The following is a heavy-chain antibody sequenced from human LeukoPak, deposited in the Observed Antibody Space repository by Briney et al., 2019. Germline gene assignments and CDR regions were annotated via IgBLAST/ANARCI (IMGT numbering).Heavy chain of an antibody. V-gene: IGHV3-49*04. J-gene: IGHJ4*02. CDR2: TRSKAYGVTT. CDR3: SMEQQVVPY. D-gene: IGHD6-13*01. Sequence: PGGSLRLPCTASGFTFGDYDINWVRQAPGKGLECIDFTRSKAYGVTTYYAASVKGRFIFSRDDSKSTAYLQMTSLKIEDTAVYFCSMEQQVVPYWGQGTLVTVSS. CDR1: GFTFGDYD.